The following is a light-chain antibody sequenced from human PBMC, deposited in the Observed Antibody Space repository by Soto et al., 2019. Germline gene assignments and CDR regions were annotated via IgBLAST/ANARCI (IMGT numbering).Light chain of an antibody. CDR2: GIS. CDR3: QQYGSSPRT. CDR1: QSVNSNY. Sequence: EMVMTQSPAILSVSPGESATLSCRASQSVNSNYLAWYQQHPGQPPRLLIYGISTRATGIPARFSGSGSGTEFTLTISRLDPEDFAVYFCQQYGSSPRTFGQGTKVDSK. V-gene: IGKV3-20*01. J-gene: IGKJ1*01.